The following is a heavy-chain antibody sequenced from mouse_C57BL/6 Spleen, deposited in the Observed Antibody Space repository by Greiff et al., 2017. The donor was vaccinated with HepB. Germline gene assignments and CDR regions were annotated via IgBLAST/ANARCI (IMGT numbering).Heavy chain of an antibody. CDR1: GYSFTGYY. CDR2: INPSTGGT. D-gene: IGHD1-1*01. V-gene: IGHV1-42*01. CDR3: ARVGGSSYFDY. J-gene: IGHJ2*01. Sequence: EVQLQQSGPELVKPGASVKISCKASGYSFTGYYMNWVKQSPEKSLEWIGEINPSTGGTTYNQKFKAKATLSVDKSSSTAYMQLKRLTSEDSAVFYCARVGGSSYFDYWGQGTTLTVSS.